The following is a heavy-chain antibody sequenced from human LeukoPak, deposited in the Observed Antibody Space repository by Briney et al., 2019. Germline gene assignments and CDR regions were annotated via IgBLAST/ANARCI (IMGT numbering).Heavy chain of an antibody. J-gene: IGHJ4*02. D-gene: IGHD3-10*01. Sequence: GGSLRLSCAASGFIFSRYGMSWVRQAPGKGLEWVSVISGSGGSTYYADSVKGRFTISRDNSKNTLYLQMNSLRAEDTDVYYCATGGGPGWFGELFRGYFFDYWGQGTLVTVSS. V-gene: IGHV3-23*01. CDR3: ATGGGPGWFGELFRGYFFDY. CDR2: ISGSGGST. CDR1: GFIFSRYG.